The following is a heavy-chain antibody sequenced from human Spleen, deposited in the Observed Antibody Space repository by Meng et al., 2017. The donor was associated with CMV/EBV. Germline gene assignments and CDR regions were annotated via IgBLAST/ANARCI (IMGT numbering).Heavy chain of an antibody. CDR3: AKSRNRYCSSTSCHSVFDY. CDR2: IWYDGSNK. J-gene: IGHJ4*02. D-gene: IGHD2-2*01. V-gene: IGHV3-33*06. CDR1: GFSFSNYG. Sequence: GSLRLSCAASGFSFSNYGMHWVRQAPGKGLEWVAVIWYDGSNKYYADSVKGRFTISRDNSKNTLYLQMNSLRAEDTAVYYCAKSRNRYCSSTSCHSVFDYWGQGTLVTVSS.